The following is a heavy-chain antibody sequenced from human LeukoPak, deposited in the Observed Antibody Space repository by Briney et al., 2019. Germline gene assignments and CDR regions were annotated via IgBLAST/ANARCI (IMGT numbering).Heavy chain of an antibody. D-gene: IGHD3-10*01. V-gene: IGHV4-59*12. Sequence: SETLSLTCTVSGGSLSNYYWSWIRQPPAKGLEWIGYIFYSGSTNYNPSLKSRVTISVDTSKNQFSLKLSSVTPEDTAVYYCAREYGSGSYQYFQHWGQGTLVTVSS. CDR2: IFYSGST. CDR1: GGSLSNYY. CDR3: AREYGSGSYQYFQH. J-gene: IGHJ1*01.